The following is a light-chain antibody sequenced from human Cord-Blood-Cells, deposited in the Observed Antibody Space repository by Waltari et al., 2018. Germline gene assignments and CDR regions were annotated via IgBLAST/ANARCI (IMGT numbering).Light chain of an antibody. Sequence: DIQMTQSPSYLSASVGDSATITCRASQSISSSLNWYQQKPGKAPKLLIYAASSLQSGVPSRFSGSGSGTDFTLTISSLQPEDFATYYCQQSYSTPYTFGQGTKLEIK. V-gene: IGKV1-39*01. J-gene: IGKJ2*01. CDR2: AAS. CDR1: QSISSS. CDR3: QQSYSTPYT.